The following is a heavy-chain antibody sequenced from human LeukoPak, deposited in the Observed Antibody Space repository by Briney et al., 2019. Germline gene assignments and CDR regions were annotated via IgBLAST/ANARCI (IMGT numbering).Heavy chain of an antibody. CDR3: ARAAVAGKHYHCYYGMDV. CDR2: IGTVGDT. CDR1: GFTFSSYD. J-gene: IGHJ6*02. Sequence: GGSLRLSCAASGFTFSSYDMHWVRQATGKGLEWVSAIGTVGDTYYAGSVKGRFTISRENAKNSLYLQMNSLRAGDTAVYYCARAAVAGKHYHCYYGMDVWGQGTTVTVSS. D-gene: IGHD6-19*01. V-gene: IGHV3-13*01.